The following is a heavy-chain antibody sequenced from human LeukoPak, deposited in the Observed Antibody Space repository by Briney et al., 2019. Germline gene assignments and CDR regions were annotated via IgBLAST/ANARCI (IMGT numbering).Heavy chain of an antibody. D-gene: IGHD1-26*01. CDR3: ARDQRVGATKYFQH. CDR2: IYSGGST. CDR1: GFTVSSNY. Sequence: PGGSLRLSCAASGFTVSSNYMSWVRQAPGKGLEWVSVIYSGGSTYYADSVKGRFTISRDNSKNTLYLQMNSLRAEDTAVYYCARDQRVGATKYFQHWGQGTLVTVSS. J-gene: IGHJ1*01. V-gene: IGHV3-53*01.